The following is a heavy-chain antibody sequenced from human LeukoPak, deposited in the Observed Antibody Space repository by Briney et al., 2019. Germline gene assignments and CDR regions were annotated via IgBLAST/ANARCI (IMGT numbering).Heavy chain of an antibody. Sequence: SVKVSCKASGGTFSSYAISWVRQAPGQGLEWMGGINPIFGTANYAQKFQGRVTITADESTSTAYMELSSLRSKDTAVYYGARARWPGGFDYWGQGTLVTVSS. CDR1: GGTFSSYA. CDR2: INPIFGTA. V-gene: IGHV1-69*13. CDR3: ARARWPGGFDY. D-gene: IGHD4-23*01. J-gene: IGHJ4*02.